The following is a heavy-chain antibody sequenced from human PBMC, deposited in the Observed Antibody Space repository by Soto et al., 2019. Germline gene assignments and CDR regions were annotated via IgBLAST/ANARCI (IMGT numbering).Heavy chain of an antibody. CDR2: ISSSGNTI. CDR1: EFTFSDYY. CDR3: ARRYSGGRAFDI. V-gene: IGHV3-11*01. J-gene: IGHJ3*02. D-gene: IGHD5-12*01. Sequence: QVQLVESGGGLVRPGESLRLSCAASEFTFSDYYMSWIRQAPGKGLEWVSYISSSGNTIYYADSVKGRFTISRDNAKNSLYLPMNSLRAEDTAVYYCARRYSGGRAFDICGQGTMVTVSS.